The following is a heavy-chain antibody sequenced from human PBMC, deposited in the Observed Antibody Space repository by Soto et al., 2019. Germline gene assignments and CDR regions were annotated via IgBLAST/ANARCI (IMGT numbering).Heavy chain of an antibody. CDR2: ISAYNGNT. D-gene: IGHD6-19*01. CDR1: GYSFTNYG. CDR3: ARDRGVAPPVAGNTHYYYYMDV. Sequence: DQLVQSGVEVKKPGASVKVSCKASGYSFTNYGITWVRQAPGQGFEWMGWISAYNGNTNYAQKLQGRVTLTTDASTSTAYLELRSLRSDDTAVYYCARDRGVAPPVAGNTHYYYYMDVWGKGTTVTVSS. J-gene: IGHJ6*03. V-gene: IGHV1-18*01.